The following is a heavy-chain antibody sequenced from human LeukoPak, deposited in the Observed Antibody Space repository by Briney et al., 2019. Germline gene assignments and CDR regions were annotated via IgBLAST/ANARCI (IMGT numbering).Heavy chain of an antibody. Sequence: TSETLSLTCTVSGGSIRSFYWSWIRQPPGKGLEWIASINYSGSTIYNPSLRSRVTMSVHTSKNQFSLKLSSVTAADTAVYYCGRDPTPWGFCNGGSGDPGWGQGTTVPVSS. J-gene: IGHJ6*02. V-gene: IGHV4-59*01. CDR1: GGSIRSFY. CDR2: INYSGST. D-gene: IGHD2-15*01. CDR3: GRDPTPWGFCNGGSGDPG.